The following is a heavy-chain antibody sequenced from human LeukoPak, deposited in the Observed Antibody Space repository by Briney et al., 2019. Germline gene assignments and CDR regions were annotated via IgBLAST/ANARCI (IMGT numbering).Heavy chain of an antibody. CDR1: GFTFSSYA. V-gene: IGHV3-30-3*01. CDR2: ISYDGSNK. Sequence: PGGSLRLSCAASGFTFSSYAMHWVRQAPGKGLEWVAVISYDGSNKYYADSVKGRFTISRDNSKNTLYLQMNSLRAEDTAVYFCAKDLYPSATMPFDNCGQGTLVTVSS. CDR3: AKDLYPSATMPFDN. J-gene: IGHJ4*02. D-gene: IGHD2-2*01.